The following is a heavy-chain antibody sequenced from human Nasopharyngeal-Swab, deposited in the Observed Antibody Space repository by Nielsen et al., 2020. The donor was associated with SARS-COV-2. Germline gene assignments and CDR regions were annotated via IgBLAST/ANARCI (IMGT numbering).Heavy chain of an antibody. J-gene: IGHJ5*02. D-gene: IGHD6-6*01. Sequence: RQAPGKGLEWIGYIYYSGSTNYNPSLKSRVTISVDTSKNQFSLKLSSVTAADTAVYYCARERIAARLPDRWFDPWGQGTLVTV. V-gene: IGHV4-59*01. CDR3: ARERIAARLPDRWFDP. CDR2: IYYSGST.